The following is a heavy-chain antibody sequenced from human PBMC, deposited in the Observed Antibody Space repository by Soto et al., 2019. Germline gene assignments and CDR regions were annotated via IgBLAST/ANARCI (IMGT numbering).Heavy chain of an antibody. J-gene: IGHJ4*02. V-gene: IGHV1-69*12. CDR2: IISIFGTP. D-gene: IGHD5-12*01. Sequence: QVQLVQSGAEVKKPGSSVKVSCKASGGTFNSYVFNWVRQAPGQGLEWMGGIISIFGTPNYGQKFQGRVTRTADESTSTGFMELSSLTSEDTAIYYCARDLGSGYDPGDYWGQGTLVTVSS. CDR3: ARDLGSGYDPGDY. CDR1: GGTFNSYV.